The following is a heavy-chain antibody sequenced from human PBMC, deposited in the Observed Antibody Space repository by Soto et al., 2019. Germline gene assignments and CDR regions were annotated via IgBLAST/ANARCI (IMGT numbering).Heavy chain of an antibody. CDR2: IYNNGRT. J-gene: IGHJ4*02. CDR1: GGSISSSS. D-gene: IGHD3-22*01. Sequence: SETLSLTRTVSGGSISSSSWSWIRQPPGRGLEWIGYIYNNGRTDYNPSLKSRVTISVDTSKNHFSLKLSPVTPADTAVYYCARDVGNFYDSSPTGQFDFWGQGTLVTVSS. V-gene: IGHV4-59*01. CDR3: ARDVGNFYDSSPTGQFDF.